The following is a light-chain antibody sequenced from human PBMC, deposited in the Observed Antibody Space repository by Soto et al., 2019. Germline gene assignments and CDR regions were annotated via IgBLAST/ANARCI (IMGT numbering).Light chain of an antibody. J-gene: IGKJ5*01. V-gene: IGKV3-20*01. CDR3: HHYDSIQIT. CDR2: GAS. CDR1: RDVSSSY. Sequence: EIVLTQSPGTLSLSPGEGATLSCRASRDVSSSYLAWYQQKPGQPPRLLIYGASGRATGIPDRFSGSGSGTDFTPTISRLQPDDVAVFYCHHYDSIQITFGQGTRLEIK.